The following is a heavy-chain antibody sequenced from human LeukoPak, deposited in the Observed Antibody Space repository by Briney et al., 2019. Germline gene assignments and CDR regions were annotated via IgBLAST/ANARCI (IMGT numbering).Heavy chain of an antibody. V-gene: IGHV3-30*03. CDR1: GFTFSKYD. J-gene: IGHJ4*02. CDR3: VRDADTSGYYSYFDH. Sequence: GGSLRLSCSASGFTFSKYDMHWVRQAPGKGLEWLAVISHDGMNKRYVDSVKGRFSVSRDNSKNTLYLQMNSLRAEDTAVYYCVRDADTSGYYSYFDHWGQGTLVTVSS. D-gene: IGHD3-22*01. CDR2: ISHDGMNK.